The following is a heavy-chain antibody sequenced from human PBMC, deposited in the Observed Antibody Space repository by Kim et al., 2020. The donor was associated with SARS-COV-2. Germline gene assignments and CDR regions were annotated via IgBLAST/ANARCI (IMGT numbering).Heavy chain of an antibody. J-gene: IGHJ6*02. CDR3: AKDILGYCSGGSCSEPYYYYYGMDV. D-gene: IGHD2-15*01. CDR2: IWYDGSNK. V-gene: IGHV3-33*06. Sequence: GGSLRLSCAASGFTFSSYGMHWVRQAPGKGLEWVAVIWYDGSNKYYADSVKGRFTISRDNSKNTLYLQMNSLRAEDTAVYYCAKDILGYCSGGSCSEPYYYYYGMDVWGQGTTVTVSS. CDR1: GFTFSSYG.